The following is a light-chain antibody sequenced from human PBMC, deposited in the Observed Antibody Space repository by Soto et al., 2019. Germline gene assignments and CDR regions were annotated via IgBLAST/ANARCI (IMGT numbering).Light chain of an antibody. J-gene: IGLJ7*01. CDR3: LLAYSGTAV. Sequence: QAVVTQEPSLTVSPGGTVTLTCGFSTGAVTSGHYPYWFQQKPDQAPRTLIYDISSKHSRTPARFSGSLLGGKAALTLSGAQPDDEADYYCLLAYSGTAVFGGGTQLTVL. CDR2: DIS. V-gene: IGLV7-46*01. CDR1: TGAVTSGHY.